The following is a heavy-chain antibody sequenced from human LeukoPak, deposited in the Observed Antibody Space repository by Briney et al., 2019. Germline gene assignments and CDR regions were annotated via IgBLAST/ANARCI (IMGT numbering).Heavy chain of an antibody. V-gene: IGHV3-21*01. D-gene: IGHD6-13*01. CDR1: GFTFSSYE. J-gene: IGHJ4*02. CDR3: ASGSGYSSSWYYFDY. Sequence: GGSLRLSCAASGFTFSSYEMNWVRQAPGKGLEWVSSISSSSSYIYYADSVKGRFTISRDNAKNSLYLQMNSLRAEDTAVYYCASGSGYSSSWYYFDYWGQGTLVTVSS. CDR2: ISSSSSYI.